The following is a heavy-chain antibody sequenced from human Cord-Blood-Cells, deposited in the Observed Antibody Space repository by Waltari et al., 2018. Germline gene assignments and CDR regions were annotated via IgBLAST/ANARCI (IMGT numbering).Heavy chain of an antibody. D-gene: IGHD1-1*01. CDR3: ATDQLGYDACDI. CDR2: CDPEDGET. V-gene: IGHV1-24*01. J-gene: IGHJ3*02. CDR1: GYTLTELS. Sequence: QVQLVQSGAEVKKPGASVKVSCKVSGYTLTELSMHWVRQAPGKGLEWMGGCDPEDGETIYARKFQGRVTMTEDTSTDTAYMELSSLRSEDTAVYYCATDQLGYDACDIWGQGTMVTVSS.